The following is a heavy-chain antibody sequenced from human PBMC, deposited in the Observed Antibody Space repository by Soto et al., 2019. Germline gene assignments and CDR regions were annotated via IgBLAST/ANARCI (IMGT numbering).Heavy chain of an antibody. V-gene: IGHV4-59*01. CDR2: IYYSGST. J-gene: IGHJ4*02. Sequence: PSGALSLTCTVSGGSISSYYWSWIRLPPRKGLGWIGGIYYSGSTNYNPSRKSRVTISVDTSKNQFSLNLSSVTAADTAVYYCARDEGNYFDYWGQGTLVTASS. CDR3: ARDEGNYFDY. D-gene: IGHD6-13*01. CDR1: GGSISSYY.